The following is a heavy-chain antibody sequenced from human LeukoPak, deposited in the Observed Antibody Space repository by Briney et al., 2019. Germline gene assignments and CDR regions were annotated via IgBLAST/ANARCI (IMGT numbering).Heavy chain of an antibody. CDR3: ASELLEDI. J-gene: IGHJ3*02. CDR2: ISSSSSTI. D-gene: IGHD3-3*01. CDR1: GFTFSSYS. Sequence: PGGSLRLSCAASGFTFSSYSMNWVRQAPGKGLEWVSYISSSSSTIYYADSVKGRFTISRDNAKNSLYLQMNSLRAEDTAVYYCASELLEDIWGQGTMVTVSS. V-gene: IGHV3-48*04.